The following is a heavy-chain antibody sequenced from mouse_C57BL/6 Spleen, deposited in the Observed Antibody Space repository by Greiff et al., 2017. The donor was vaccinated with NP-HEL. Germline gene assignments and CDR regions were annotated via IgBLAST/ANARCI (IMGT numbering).Heavy chain of an antibody. Sequence: VQLQQSGPELVKPGASVKISCKASGYAFSSSWMNWVKQRPGKGLEWIGRIYPGDGDTNYNGKFKGKATLTADKSSSTAYMQLSSLTSEDSAVYFCARGDGRGDYWGQGTTLTVSS. J-gene: IGHJ2*01. CDR2: IYPGDGDT. D-gene: IGHD2-3*01. V-gene: IGHV1-82*01. CDR3: ARGDGRGDY. CDR1: GYAFSSSW.